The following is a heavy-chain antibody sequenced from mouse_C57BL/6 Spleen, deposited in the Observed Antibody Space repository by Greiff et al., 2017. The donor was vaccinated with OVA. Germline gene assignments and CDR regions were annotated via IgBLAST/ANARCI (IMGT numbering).Heavy chain of an antibody. CDR2: IDPETGGT. CDR1: GYTFTDYE. D-gene: IGHD1-1*01. V-gene: IGHV1-15*01. J-gene: IGHJ3*01. Sequence: QVQLQESGAELVRPGASVTLSCKASGYTFTDYEMHWVKQTPVHGLEWIGAIDPETGGTAYNQKFKGKAILTADKSSSTAYMELRSLTSEDSAVYYCTIIYGTPRGFAYWGQGTLVTVSA. CDR3: TIIYGTPRGFAY.